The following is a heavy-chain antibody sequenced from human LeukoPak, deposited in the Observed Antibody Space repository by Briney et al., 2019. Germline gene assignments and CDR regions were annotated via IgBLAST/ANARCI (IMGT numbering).Heavy chain of an antibody. J-gene: IGHJ6*02. D-gene: IGHD4-17*01. CDR3: TRRAQDYGDYEDYYYGMDV. V-gene: IGHV4-39*06. CDR2: IYYSGST. Sequence: SETLSLTCTVSGGSISSSSYYWGWIRQPPGKGLEWIGSIYYSGSTYYNPSLKSRVTISVDTSKNQFPLKLSSVTAADTAVYYCTRRAQDYGDYEDYYYGMDVWGQGTTVTVSS. CDR1: GGSISSSSYY.